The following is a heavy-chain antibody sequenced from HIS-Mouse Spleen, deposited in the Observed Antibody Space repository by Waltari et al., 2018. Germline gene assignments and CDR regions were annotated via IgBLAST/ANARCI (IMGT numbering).Heavy chain of an antibody. CDR1: GFTFSSYG. J-gene: IGHJ4*02. Sequence: QVQLVESGGGVVQPGRSLRLSCAASGFTFSSYGMHWVSQAPGKGVEWVAVIAYDGSNKYYADSVKGRFTISRDNSKNTLYLQMNSLRAEDTAVYYCAKDKHHAFDYWGQGTLVTVSS. CDR2: IAYDGSNK. V-gene: IGHV3-30*18. CDR3: AKDKHHAFDY.